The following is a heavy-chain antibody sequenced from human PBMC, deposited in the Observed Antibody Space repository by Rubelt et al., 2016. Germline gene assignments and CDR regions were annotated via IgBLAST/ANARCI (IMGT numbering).Heavy chain of an antibody. CDR2: IYYRWST. CDR1: GGSISSSSYY. CDR3: ARKQLVIY. Sequence: QLQLQESGPGLVKLSETLSLTCTVSGGSISSSSYYCGWIRQPPGKGLEWIGSIYYRWSTYYNPSLKSRVTISLDTSKSQFALKLSSGTAADTAVYYCARKQLVIYWGQGTLVTVSS. V-gene: IGHV4-39*01. J-gene: IGHJ4*02. D-gene: IGHD6-6*01.